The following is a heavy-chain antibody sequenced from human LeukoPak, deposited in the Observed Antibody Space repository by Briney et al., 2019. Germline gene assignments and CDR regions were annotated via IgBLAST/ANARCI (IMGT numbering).Heavy chain of an antibody. CDR1: GFIFSNYW. CDR3: ARQGWDIVVVVAANDY. V-gene: IGHV3-7*01. J-gene: IGHJ4*02. CDR2: IKQDGSEK. D-gene: IGHD2-15*01. Sequence: PGGSLRLSCAASGFIFSNYWMSWVHQAPGKGLEWVANIKQDGSEKYYVDSVKGRFTISRDNAKNSLYLQMNSLRAEDTAVYYCARQGWDIVVVVAANDYWGQGTLVTVSS.